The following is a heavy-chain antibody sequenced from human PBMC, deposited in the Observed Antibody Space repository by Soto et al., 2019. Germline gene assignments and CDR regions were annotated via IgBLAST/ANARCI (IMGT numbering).Heavy chain of an antibody. J-gene: IGHJ5*01. CDR2: IYKSTTT. CDR1: GDSISTVDYF. Sequence: SETLSLTCSVSGDSISTVDYFWAWIRQPPGQALEYIGYIYKSTTTYYNPSFESRVAISLDTSKSQFSLNVTSVTAADTAVYLCARGRYCLTGRCFPNWFDSWGQGTLVTVSS. V-gene: IGHV4-30-4*01. CDR3: ARGRYCLTGRCFPNWFDS. D-gene: IGHD2-15*01.